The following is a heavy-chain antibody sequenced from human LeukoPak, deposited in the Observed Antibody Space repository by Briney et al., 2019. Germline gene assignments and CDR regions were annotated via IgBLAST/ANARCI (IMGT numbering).Heavy chain of an antibody. V-gene: IGHV4-34*01. CDR3: ARRRSYYYDSSGYYY. D-gene: IGHD3-22*01. CDR2: INHSGST. CDR1: GGSFSGYY. J-gene: IGHJ4*02. Sequence: SETLSLTCAVYGGSFSGYYWSWIRQPPGKGLEWIGEINHSGSTNYNPSLKSRVTISVDTSKNRFSLKLSSVTAADTAVYYCARRRSYYYDSSGYYYWGQGTLVTVSS.